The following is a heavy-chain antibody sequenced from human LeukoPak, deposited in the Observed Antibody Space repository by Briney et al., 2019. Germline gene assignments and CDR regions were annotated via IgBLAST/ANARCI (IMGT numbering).Heavy chain of an antibody. CDR2: IKQDGSEK. Sequence: GGSLRLSCAASGFTFSSYWMSWVRQAPGKGLEWVANIKQDGSEKYYVDSVKGRFTISRDNARNSLYLQMNSLRAEDTAVYYCARDMNRGYYYGMDVWGQGTTVTVSS. CDR1: GFTFSSYW. J-gene: IGHJ6*02. V-gene: IGHV3-7*01. CDR3: ARDMNRGYYYGMDV. D-gene: IGHD1/OR15-1a*01.